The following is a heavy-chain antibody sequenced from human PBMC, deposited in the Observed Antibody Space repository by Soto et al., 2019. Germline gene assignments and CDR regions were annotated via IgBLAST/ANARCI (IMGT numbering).Heavy chain of an antibody. CDR1: GFTFSSYS. CDR3: ARSYGSGSYYCDY. CDR2: ISSSSRTI. D-gene: IGHD3-10*01. V-gene: IGHV3-48*02. Sequence: EVQLVESGGGLVQPGGSLRLSCAASGFTFSSYSMNWVRQAPGKGLEWVSYISSSSRTIYYADSVKGRFTNSRDNAKNSLYLQMNSLRDEDTAVYYCARSYGSGSYYCDYWGQGTLVTVSS. J-gene: IGHJ4*02.